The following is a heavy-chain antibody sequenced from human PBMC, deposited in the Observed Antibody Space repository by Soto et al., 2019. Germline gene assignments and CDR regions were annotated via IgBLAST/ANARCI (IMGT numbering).Heavy chain of an antibody. CDR1: GFSLSTSGVV. V-gene: IGHV2-5*02. Sequence: QITLKESGPTLVKPTQPLTLTCTFSGFSLSTSGVVVGWIRQPPGKALEWLALIYWDDDKRYSPSLKSRFTITKDTTKYQVVLTMTNMDPLDTATCYCAHSSWFGDHHYYYYYMDVWGKGTTVTLSS. CDR3: AHSSWFGDHHYYYYYMDV. CDR2: IYWDDDK. D-gene: IGHD3-10*01. J-gene: IGHJ6*03.